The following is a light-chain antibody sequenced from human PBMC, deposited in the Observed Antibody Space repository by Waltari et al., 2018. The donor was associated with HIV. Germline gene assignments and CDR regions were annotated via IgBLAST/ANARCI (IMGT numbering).Light chain of an antibody. CDR3: LQYDNLWT. Sequence: DIEVTQPPSTLTASVGDTVSLTCRASQSIRNYLAWYQQKPGRAPQLLISEASSLESGVPSRFSGSGSGTVFTLTISSLQPDDFVTYYCLQYDNLWTFGQGTKVE. J-gene: IGKJ1*01. V-gene: IGKV1-5*03. CDR2: EAS. CDR1: QSIRNY.